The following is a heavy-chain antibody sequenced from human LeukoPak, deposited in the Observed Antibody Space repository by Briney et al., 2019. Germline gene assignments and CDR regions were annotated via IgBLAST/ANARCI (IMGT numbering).Heavy chain of an antibody. CDR3: AKDSLEGDPGWYFDL. J-gene: IGHJ2*01. CDR1: GFTFDDYA. CDR2: ISWNSGSI. D-gene: IGHD2-21*02. V-gene: IGHV3-9*01. Sequence: PGRSLRLSCAASGFTFDDYAMHWVRQAPGKGLEWGSGISWNSGSIGYADSVKGRFTISRDNAKNSLYLQMNSLRAEDTALYYCAKDSLEGDPGWYFDLWGRGTLVTVSS.